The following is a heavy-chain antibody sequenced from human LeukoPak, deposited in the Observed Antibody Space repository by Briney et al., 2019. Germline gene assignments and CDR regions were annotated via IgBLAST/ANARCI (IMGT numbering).Heavy chain of an antibody. J-gene: IGHJ6*02. Sequence: GGSLRLSCAASGFTFSSYWMSWVRQAPGKGLEWVANIKQDGSEKYYVDSVKGRFTISRDNAKNSLCLQMNSLRAEDTAVYYCARDAGEYYYYYGMDVWGQGTTVTVSS. CDR3: ARDAGEYYYYYGMDV. V-gene: IGHV3-7*01. D-gene: IGHD7-27*01. CDR1: GFTFSSYW. CDR2: IKQDGSEK.